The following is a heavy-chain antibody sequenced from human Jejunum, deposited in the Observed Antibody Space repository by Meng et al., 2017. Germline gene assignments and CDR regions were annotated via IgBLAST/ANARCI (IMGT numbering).Heavy chain of an antibody. CDR3: ARDPPFLHGGFDI. CDR1: GDSVSSNTAA. CDR2: TYYRSKWYI. Sequence: SQTLSLTCAISGDSVSSNTAAWSWIRQSPSRGLEWLGRTYYRSKWYIEYGTSVKSRITINSDTSKNQFSLQLNSVTPEDTAIYYCARDPPFLHGGFDIWGQGTMVTVSS. V-gene: IGHV6-1*01. D-gene: IGHD4-23*01. J-gene: IGHJ3*02.